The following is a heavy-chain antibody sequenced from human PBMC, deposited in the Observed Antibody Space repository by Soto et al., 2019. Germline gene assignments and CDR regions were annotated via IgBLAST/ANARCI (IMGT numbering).Heavy chain of an antibody. CDR2: IYYGGTT. J-gene: IGHJ4*02. D-gene: IGHD2-15*01. Sequence: PSETLSLTCTVSGGSISPYYWTWVRQPPGKGLEWIGYIYYGGTTSYNPSLMSRVTISLETSKSQFSLRLSSVTAADTAVYYCARGQVVAAQHWGQGTLVTVSS. V-gene: IGHV4-59*12. CDR3: ARGQVVAAQH. CDR1: GGSISPYY.